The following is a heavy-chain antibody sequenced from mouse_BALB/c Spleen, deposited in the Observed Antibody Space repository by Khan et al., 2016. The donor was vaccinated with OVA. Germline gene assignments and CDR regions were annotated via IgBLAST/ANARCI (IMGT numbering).Heavy chain of an antibody. CDR1: GFTFSNYW. V-gene: IGHV6-6*02. CDR3: WILL. J-gene: IGHJ2*01. Sequence: EVQLEESGGGLVQPGGSMKLSCVASGFTFSNYWMNWVRQSPEKGLEWVAEIRLKSDDYVTPYAESVKGRFTISRDASKSSVYLQMNNLSAEDTGIYYCWILLWGQGTTVTVSS. CDR2: IRLKSDDYVT.